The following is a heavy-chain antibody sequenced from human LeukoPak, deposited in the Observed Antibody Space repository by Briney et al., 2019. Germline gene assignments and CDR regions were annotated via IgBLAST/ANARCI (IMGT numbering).Heavy chain of an antibody. CDR3: ARQTGSGLFILP. Sequence: SETLSLTCTVSGVSISSSNSYWGWVRQPPGKGLEWIGSIYYSGNTYYNASLKSQVSISIDTSKNQFSLRLTSVTAADTAVYYCARQTGSGLFILPGGQGTLVSVSS. CDR2: IYYSGNT. V-gene: IGHV4-39*01. CDR1: GVSISSSNSY. D-gene: IGHD3/OR15-3a*01. J-gene: IGHJ4*02.